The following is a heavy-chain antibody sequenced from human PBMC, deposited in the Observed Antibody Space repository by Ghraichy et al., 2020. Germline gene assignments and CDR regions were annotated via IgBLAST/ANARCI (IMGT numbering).Heavy chain of an antibody. CDR2: ISGSGGST. Sequence: LSLTCAASGFTFSSYGMTWVRQAPGKGLEWGSAISGSGGSTYYADSVKGRFTISRDNSKSTLYLQMNSLRADDTAVYYCAKDPRSHSDWGQGTLVTVSS. CDR3: AKDPRSHSD. J-gene: IGHJ4*02. D-gene: IGHD3-10*01. V-gene: IGHV3-23*01. CDR1: GFTFSSYG.